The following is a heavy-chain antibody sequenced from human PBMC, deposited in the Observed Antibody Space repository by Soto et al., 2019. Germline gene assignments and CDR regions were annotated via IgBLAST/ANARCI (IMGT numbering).Heavy chain of an antibody. V-gene: IGHV3-30-3*01. D-gene: IGHD3-16*01. CDR3: AKDWVPPAY. J-gene: IGHJ4*02. CDR1: VFTFSSYA. Sequence: PGGSLRLSCAASVFTFSSYAMHWVRQAPGKGLEWVAVISYDGSNKYYADSVKGRFTISRDNSKNTLYLQMNSLRAEDTAVYYCAKDWVPPAYWGQGTLVTVSS. CDR2: ISYDGSNK.